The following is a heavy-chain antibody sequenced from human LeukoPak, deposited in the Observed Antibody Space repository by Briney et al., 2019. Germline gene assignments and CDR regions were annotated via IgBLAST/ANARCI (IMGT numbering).Heavy chain of an antibody. CDR3: ATKSMVREWGYYMDV. D-gene: IGHD3-10*01. CDR2: IYPGDSDT. CDR1: GYSFTSYW. V-gene: IGHV5-51*01. Sequence: GESLKISCKGSGYSFTSYWIGWVRQMPGKGLEWMGIIYPGDSDTRHSPSFQGQVTISADKSISTAYLQWSSLKASDTAMYYCATKSMVREWGYYMDVWGKGTTVTISS. J-gene: IGHJ6*03.